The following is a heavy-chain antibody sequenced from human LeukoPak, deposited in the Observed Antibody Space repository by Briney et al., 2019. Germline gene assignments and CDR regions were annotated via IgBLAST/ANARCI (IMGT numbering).Heavy chain of an antibody. V-gene: IGHV3-30-3*01. CDR1: GFTFSSYA. CDR3: ARVDDLDAFDI. Sequence: GGCLRLSCAASGFTFSSYAMHWVRQAPGKGLEWVAVISYDGSNKYYADSVKGRFTISRDNSKNTLYLQMNSLRPEDTAVYYCARVDDLDAFDIWGQGTLVTVSS. J-gene: IGHJ3*02. CDR2: ISYDGSNK. D-gene: IGHD2-2*03.